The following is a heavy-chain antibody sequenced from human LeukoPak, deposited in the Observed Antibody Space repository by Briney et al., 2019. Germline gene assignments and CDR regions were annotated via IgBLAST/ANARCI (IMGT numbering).Heavy chain of an antibody. D-gene: IGHD3-9*01. CDR1: GGSISSYY. J-gene: IGHJ5*02. V-gene: IGHV4-59*08. Sequence: PSETLSLTCTVSGGSISSYYWSWIRQPPGKGLEWIGYIYYSGSTNYNPSLKSRVTISVDTSKNQFSLKLSSVTAADTAVYYCAREILTGYQNENWFDPWGQGTLVTVSS. CDR2: IYYSGST. CDR3: AREILTGYQNENWFDP.